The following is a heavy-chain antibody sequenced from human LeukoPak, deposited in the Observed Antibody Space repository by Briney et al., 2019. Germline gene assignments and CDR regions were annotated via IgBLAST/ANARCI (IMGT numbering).Heavy chain of an antibody. J-gene: IGHJ4*02. CDR2: ISYDGSNK. V-gene: IGHV3-30*18. CDR1: GFTFSSYG. Sequence: GGPLRLSCAASGFTFSSYGMHRVRQAQGKGREWLAVISYDGSNKYYADSVKGRFTISRDNSKNTLYLQMNSPRAEDTAVYYCAKDLTSSWSNDYWGQGTLVTFS. D-gene: IGHD6-13*01. CDR3: AKDLTSSWSNDY.